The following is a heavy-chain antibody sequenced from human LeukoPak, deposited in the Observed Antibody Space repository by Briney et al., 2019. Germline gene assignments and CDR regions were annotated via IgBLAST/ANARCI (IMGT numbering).Heavy chain of an antibody. CDR3: AKDRERGSSWLFDAFDI. CDR1: GFAFSSYA. CDR2: ISGSGGST. D-gene: IGHD6-13*01. J-gene: IGHJ3*02. Sequence: PGGSLRLSCAASGFAFSSYAMSWVRQAPGKGLEWVSAISGSGGSTYYADSVKGRFTISRDNSKNTLYLQMNSLRAEDTAVYYCAKDRERGSSWLFDAFDIWGQGTMVTVSS. V-gene: IGHV3-23*01.